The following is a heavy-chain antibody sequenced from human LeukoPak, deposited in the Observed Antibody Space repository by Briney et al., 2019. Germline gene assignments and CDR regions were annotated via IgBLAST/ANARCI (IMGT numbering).Heavy chain of an antibody. V-gene: IGHV1-69*13. CDR2: IIPIFGTA. D-gene: IGHD3-22*01. Sequence: ASVRVSCKASGYTFTGYYMHWVRQAPGQGLEWMGGIIPIFGTANYAQKFQGRATITADESTSTAYMELSSLRSEDTAVYYCAREGLYYYDSSGSSMLDYWGQGTLVTVSS. CDR1: GYTFTGYY. J-gene: IGHJ4*02. CDR3: AREGLYYYDSSGSSMLDY.